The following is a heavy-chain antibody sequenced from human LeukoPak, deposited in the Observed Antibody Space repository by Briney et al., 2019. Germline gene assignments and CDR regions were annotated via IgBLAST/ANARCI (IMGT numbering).Heavy chain of an antibody. CDR1: GGTFSSYA. Sequence: GASVKVSCKASGGTFSSYAISWVRQAPGQGLEWMGGIIPIFGTANYAQKFQGRVTITADESTSTAYMELSSLRSEDTAVYYCAAKPVYDSSGQDQIDYWGQGTLVTVSS. V-gene: IGHV1-69*13. CDR3: AAKPVYDSSGQDQIDY. CDR2: IIPIFGTA. J-gene: IGHJ4*02. D-gene: IGHD3-22*01.